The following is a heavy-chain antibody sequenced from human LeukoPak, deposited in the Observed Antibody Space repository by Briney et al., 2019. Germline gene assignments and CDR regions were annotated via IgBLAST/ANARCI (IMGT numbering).Heavy chain of an antibody. V-gene: IGHV3-30*03. Sequence: PGGSLRLSCAASGFTFSSYGMHWVRQAPGKGLEWVAVISYDGSNKYYADSVKGRFTISRDNSKNTLYLQMNSLRAEDTAVYYCARVTAAADPGDAFDIWGQGTMVTVSS. CDR1: GFTFSSYG. CDR3: ARVTAAADPGDAFDI. CDR2: ISYDGSNK. D-gene: IGHD6-13*01. J-gene: IGHJ3*02.